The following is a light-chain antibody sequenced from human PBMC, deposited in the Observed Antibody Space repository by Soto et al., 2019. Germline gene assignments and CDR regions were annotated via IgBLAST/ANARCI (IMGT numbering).Light chain of an antibody. J-gene: IGKJ4*01. Sequence: EIVLTQSPGTLSLSPGERATLSCSASQSVSSSYLAWYQQKPGQAPRQLIYGASSRATGIPDRFSGSGSGTDFTLTITRLEGEDFAVYYCQHYRTSFGGGTRVEIK. CDR2: GAS. CDR1: QSVSSSY. CDR3: QHYRTS. V-gene: IGKV3-20*01.